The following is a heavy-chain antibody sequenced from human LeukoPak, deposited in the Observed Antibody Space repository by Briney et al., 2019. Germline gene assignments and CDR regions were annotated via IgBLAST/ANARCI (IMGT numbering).Heavy chain of an antibody. CDR3: ARFFWSGYYYYYYMDV. V-gene: IGHV1-18*01. CDR1: GYTFTSYG. J-gene: IGHJ6*03. CDR2: ISAYNGNT. D-gene: IGHD3-3*01. Sequence: GASVKVSCKASGYTFTSYGISWVRQAPGQGLEWMGWISAYNGNTNYAQKLQGRVTMTTDTTTSTAYMVLRSLRSDDTAVYYCARFFWSGYYYYYYMDVWGKGTTVTVSS.